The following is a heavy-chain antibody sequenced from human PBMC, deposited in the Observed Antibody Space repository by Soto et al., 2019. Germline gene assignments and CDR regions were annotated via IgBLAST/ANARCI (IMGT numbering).Heavy chain of an antibody. V-gene: IGHV4-59*12. J-gene: IGHJ6*03. CDR1: GGSISSYY. Sequence: SETLSLTCTVSGGSISSYYWSWIRQPPGKGLEWIGYIYYSGSTNYNPSLKSRVTISVDTSKNQFSLKLSSVTAADTAVYYCARPRGGQGAAAGISYYYYYMDVWGKGTTVTVSS. D-gene: IGHD6-13*01. CDR2: IYYSGST. CDR3: ARPRGGQGAAAGISYYYYYMDV.